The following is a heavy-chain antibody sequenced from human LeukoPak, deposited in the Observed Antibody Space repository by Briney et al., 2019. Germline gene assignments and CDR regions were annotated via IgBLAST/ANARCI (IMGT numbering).Heavy chain of an antibody. V-gene: IGHV3-23*01. CDR3: ATRYGHDYVDSGIGY. CDR2: ISGSGGST. D-gene: IGHD4-17*01. Sequence: GGSLRLSCAASGFTFSSYAMSWVRQAPGKGLEWVSAISGSGGSTYYADSVKGRFTISRDNSKNTPYLQMNSRRAEDTAVYYCATRYGHDYVDSGIGYWGQGTLVTVSS. J-gene: IGHJ4*02. CDR1: GFTFSSYA.